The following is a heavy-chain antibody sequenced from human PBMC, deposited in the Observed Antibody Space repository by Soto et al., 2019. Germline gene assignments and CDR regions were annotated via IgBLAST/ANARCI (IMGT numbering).Heavy chain of an antibody. CDR2: IKQDGSEK. Sequence: GGSLRLSCAASGFTFSSYWMSWVRQAPGKGLEWVANIKQDGSEKYYVDSVKGRFTISRDNAKNSLYLQMNSLRAEDAAVYYCIAAAGGAFDIWGQGTMVTVSS. D-gene: IGHD6-13*01. CDR3: IAAAGGAFDI. V-gene: IGHV3-7*01. J-gene: IGHJ3*02. CDR1: GFTFSSYW.